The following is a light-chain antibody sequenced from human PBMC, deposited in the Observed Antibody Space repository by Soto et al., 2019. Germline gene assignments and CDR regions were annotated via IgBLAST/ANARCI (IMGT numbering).Light chain of an antibody. CDR2: DAS. CDR3: QQYENIPT. J-gene: IGKJ5*01. V-gene: IGKV1-33*01. CDR1: QNINNY. Sequence: IQMTQSPSSLSAPVGDRGNITCQASQNINNYLNWYQQQPGRAPHLLIYDASNLEAGVPSRFRGSGSGTDSTFTISRLQPEDIATYYCQQYENIPTFGQGTRVEIK.